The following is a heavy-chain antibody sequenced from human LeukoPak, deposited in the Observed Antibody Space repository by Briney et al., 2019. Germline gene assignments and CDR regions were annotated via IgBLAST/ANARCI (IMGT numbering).Heavy chain of an antibody. Sequence: SETLSLTCTVSGGSISSGGYYWSWIRQHPEKGLEWIGYIYYSGNTYYNPSLKSRITISIGTSKSRFSLMLSSVTAADTAVYYCARASLVLMVYADAFDIWGQGTMVTVSS. V-gene: IGHV4-31*03. CDR1: GGSISSGGYY. J-gene: IGHJ3*02. CDR2: IYYSGNT. CDR3: ARASLVLMVYADAFDI. D-gene: IGHD2-8*01.